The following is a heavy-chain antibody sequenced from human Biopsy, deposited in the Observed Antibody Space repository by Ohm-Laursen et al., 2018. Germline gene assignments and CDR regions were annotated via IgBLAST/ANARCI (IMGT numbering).Heavy chain of an antibody. CDR1: GYTFTGYH. CDR3: TRGGYYYDSLAYYYWFDP. V-gene: IGHV1-2*02. J-gene: IGHJ5*02. CDR2: INAKTGDT. D-gene: IGHD3-22*01. Sequence: GASAKVSCKASGYTFTGYHVHWVRQAPGQGLEWMGWINAKTGDTNYAQKFQGRVTMTRDTSISMAYVDLSSLRSDDTAVYYCTRGGYYYDSLAYYYWFDPWGQGTLVTVSS.